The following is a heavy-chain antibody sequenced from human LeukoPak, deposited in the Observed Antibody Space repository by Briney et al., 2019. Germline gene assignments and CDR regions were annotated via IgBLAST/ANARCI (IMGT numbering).Heavy chain of an antibody. CDR1: GFTFDDYA. J-gene: IGHJ4*02. CDR3: AKDRSGYVDY. Sequence: GGSLRLSCAASGFTFDDYAMHWVRQAPGKGLEWVSLISWDGGSTYYADSVKSRFTISRDNSKNSLYLQMNSLRAEDTALYYCAKDRSGYVDYWGQGTLVTVSS. V-gene: IGHV3-43D*03. D-gene: IGHD1-26*01. CDR2: ISWDGGST.